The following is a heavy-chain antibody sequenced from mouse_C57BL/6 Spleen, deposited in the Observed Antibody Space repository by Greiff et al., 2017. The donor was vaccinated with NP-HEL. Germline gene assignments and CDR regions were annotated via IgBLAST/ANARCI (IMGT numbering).Heavy chain of an antibody. D-gene: IGHD4-1*01. V-gene: IGHV1-81*01. Sequence: VQLQQSGAELARPGASVKLSCKASGYTFTSYGISWVKQRTGQGLEWIGEIYPRSGNTYYNQKFKDKATLTVDKSSSTAYMQLSSLTSEDSAVYYCARSAGMDYAMDYWGQGTSVTVSS. CDR2: IYPRSGNT. J-gene: IGHJ4*01. CDR1: GYTFTSYG. CDR3: ARSAGMDYAMDY.